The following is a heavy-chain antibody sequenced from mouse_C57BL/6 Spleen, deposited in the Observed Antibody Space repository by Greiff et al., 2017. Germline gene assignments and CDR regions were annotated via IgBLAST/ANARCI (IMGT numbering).Heavy chain of an antibody. CDR3: ARGGYDYESAMDY. J-gene: IGHJ4*01. V-gene: IGHV1-59*01. Sequence: QVQLQQSGAELVRPGTSVKLSCKASGYTFTSYWMHWVKQRPGQGLEWIGVIDPSDSYTNYNQKFKGKATLTVDTSSSTAYMQLSSLTSEDSAVYYCARGGYDYESAMDYWGQGTSVTVSS. CDR1: GYTFTSYW. CDR2: IDPSDSYT. D-gene: IGHD2-4*01.